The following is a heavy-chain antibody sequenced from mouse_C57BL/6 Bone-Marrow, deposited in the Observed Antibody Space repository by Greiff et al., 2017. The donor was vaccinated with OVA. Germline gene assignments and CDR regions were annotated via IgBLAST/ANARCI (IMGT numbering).Heavy chain of an antibody. D-gene: IGHD1-1*01. V-gene: IGHV1-55*01. CDR1: GYTFTSYW. J-gene: IGHJ3*01. CDR3: ARKGLLLRLAWFAY. CDR2: IYPGSGST. Sequence: QVQLQQPGAELVKPGASVKMSCKASGYTFTSYWITWVKQRPGQGLEWIGDIYPGSGSTNYNEKFKSKATLTVDTSSSTAYMQLSSLTSEDSAVYYCARKGLLLRLAWFAYWGQGTLVTVSA.